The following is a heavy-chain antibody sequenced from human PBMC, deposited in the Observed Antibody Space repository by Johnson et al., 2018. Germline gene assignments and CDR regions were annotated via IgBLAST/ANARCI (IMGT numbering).Heavy chain of an antibody. CDR2: ISSSSRYI. D-gene: IGHD4-17*01. CDR3: ARDVSKYGDYNYGMDV. Sequence: EVQLLESGGGLVKPGGSLRLSCAASGFTFSSYNMNWVRQAQGKGLEWVSSISSSSRYIYYADAVKGRFTISRDNAKNSLYLQMNSLRAEDTAVYYGARDVSKYGDYNYGMDVWCQGTTVTVSS. V-gene: IGHV3-21*01. CDR1: GFTFSSYN. J-gene: IGHJ6*02.